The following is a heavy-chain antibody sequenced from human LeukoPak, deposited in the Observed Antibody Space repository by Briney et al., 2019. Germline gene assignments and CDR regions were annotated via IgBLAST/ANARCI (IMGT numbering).Heavy chain of an antibody. J-gene: IGHJ4*02. D-gene: IGHD6-19*01. CDR1: GGSISNYH. CDR2: IHTSGST. Sequence: SETLSLTCTVSGGSISNYHWTWIRQPAGKGLEWIGQIHTSGSTNYNPPLKSRVTMSIDTPENQVSLTMRSVTAADTAAYYCARRDYSSGWSFDKWGQGTLVTVSS. V-gene: IGHV4-4*07. CDR3: ARRDYSSGWSFDK.